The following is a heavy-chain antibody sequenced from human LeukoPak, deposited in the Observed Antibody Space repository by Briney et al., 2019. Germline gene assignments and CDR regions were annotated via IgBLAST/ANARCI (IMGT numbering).Heavy chain of an antibody. CDR3: ARILRRDYYYGSGSYYTYYFDY. D-gene: IGHD3-10*01. CDR2: IRQDGSEK. V-gene: IGHV3-7*01. Sequence: GGSLRLSCAASGFTFSSYWMSWVRQAPGKGLEWVANIRQDGSEKYYVDSVKGRFTISRDNAKNSLYLQMNSLRAEDTAVYYCARILRRDYYYGSGSYYTYYFDYWGQGTLVTVSS. J-gene: IGHJ4*02. CDR1: GFTFSSYW.